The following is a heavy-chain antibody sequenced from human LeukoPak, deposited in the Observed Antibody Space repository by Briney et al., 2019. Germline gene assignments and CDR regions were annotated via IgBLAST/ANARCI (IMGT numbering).Heavy chain of an antibody. CDR1: GYSFTSYW. J-gene: IGHJ4*02. Sequence: GESLKISCKGSGYSFTSYWIGWVRQMPGKGLEWMGIIYPGDSDTRYSPSFQGQVTISADKSISTAYLQWSSLKASDTAMYYCARQESRLWFGELLYMGDFDYWGQGTLVTVSS. V-gene: IGHV5-51*01. D-gene: IGHD3-10*01. CDR3: ARQESRLWFGELLYMGDFDY. CDR2: IYPGDSDT.